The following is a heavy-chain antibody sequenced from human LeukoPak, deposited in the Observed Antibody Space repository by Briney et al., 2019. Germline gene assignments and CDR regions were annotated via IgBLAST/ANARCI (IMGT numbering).Heavy chain of an antibody. CDR1: GYTLTELS. D-gene: IGHD6-19*01. V-gene: IGHV1-24*01. J-gene: IGHJ4*02. Sequence: GASVKVSCKVSGYTLTELSMHWVRQAPGKGLEWMGDFDPEDGETIYAQKFQGRVTMTEDTSTDTAYMELSSLRSEDTAVYYCATVLRKQWLVQVNYFDYWGQGTLVTVSS. CDR3: ATVLRKQWLVQVNYFDY. CDR2: FDPEDGET.